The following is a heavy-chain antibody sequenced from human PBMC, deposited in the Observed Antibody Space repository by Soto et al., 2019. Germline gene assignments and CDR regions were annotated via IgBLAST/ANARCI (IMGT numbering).Heavy chain of an antibody. CDR2: ISGYNGNT. CDR3: AREGQAPYYYYGMDV. J-gene: IGHJ6*02. Sequence: ASVKVSCKASGYTFTNYGFIWVRQATGQGLEWMGWISGYNGNTKYAEKFQGRVTMTTDTSTSTAHMELRSLRSDDTAVYYCAREGQAPYYYYGMDVWGQGTAVTVS. CDR1: GYTFTNYG. V-gene: IGHV1-18*01.